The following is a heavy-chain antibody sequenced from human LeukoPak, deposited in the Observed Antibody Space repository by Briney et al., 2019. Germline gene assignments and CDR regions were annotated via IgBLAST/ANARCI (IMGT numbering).Heavy chain of an antibody. D-gene: IGHD6-19*01. Sequence: GGSLRLSCAAFGFALRDYDMHWVRQVTGEGLEWVSAIGISGDTYYPNSVKGRFTVSRENAKNSLYLQMNSLTAGDTAVYYCARGGIQVSGIDEIDYWGQGTLVTVSS. J-gene: IGHJ4*02. CDR1: GFALRDYD. CDR3: ARGGIQVSGIDEIDY. V-gene: IGHV3-13*01. CDR2: IGISGDT.